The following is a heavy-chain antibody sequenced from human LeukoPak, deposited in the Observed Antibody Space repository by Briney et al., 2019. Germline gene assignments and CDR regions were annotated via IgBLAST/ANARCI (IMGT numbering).Heavy chain of an antibody. V-gene: IGHV3-53*01. Sequence: GGSLRLSCAASAFSVISNYMSCVRQETGEEREWVSVIFSGGSTYYADSVKGRFTISRDNSKNMLYLQMNSLRAEETALYYCAREVDCGDYYFDCWSQGTLVTVSS. CDR3: AREVDCGDYYFDC. CDR1: AFSVISNY. D-gene: IGHD4-17*01. J-gene: IGHJ4*02. CDR2: IFSGGST.